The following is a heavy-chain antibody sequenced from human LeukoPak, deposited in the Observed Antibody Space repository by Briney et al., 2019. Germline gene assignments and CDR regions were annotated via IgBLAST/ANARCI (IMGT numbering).Heavy chain of an antibody. CDR3: ASPPRRGSRPSY. CDR2: IYYSGST. V-gene: IGHV4-30-4*01. D-gene: IGHD3-10*01. Sequence: SQTLSLTCTVSGGSISSGDYYWSWIRQPPGKGLEWIGYIYYSGSTYYNPFLKSRVTISVDTSKNQFSLKLSSVTAADTAVYYCASPPRRGSRPSYWGQGTLVTVSS. CDR1: GGSISSGDYY. J-gene: IGHJ4*02.